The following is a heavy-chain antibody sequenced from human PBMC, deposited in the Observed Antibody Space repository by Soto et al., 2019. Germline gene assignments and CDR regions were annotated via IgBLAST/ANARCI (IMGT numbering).Heavy chain of an antibody. Sequence: PSETLSLTCTVSGGSISSYYWSWIRQPPGKGLEWIAYIYYSGSTEYNPSLKSRVTISVDTSKNQFSLKLSSVTAADTAVYYCARNSADAFDIWGQGTMVTVSS. CDR1: GGSISSYY. CDR2: IYYSGST. CDR3: ARNSADAFDI. J-gene: IGHJ3*02. V-gene: IGHV4-59*08. D-gene: IGHD6-13*01.